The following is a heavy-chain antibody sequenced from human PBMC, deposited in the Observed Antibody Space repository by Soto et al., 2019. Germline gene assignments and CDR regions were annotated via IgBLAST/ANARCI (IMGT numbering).Heavy chain of an antibody. D-gene: IGHD5-12*01. V-gene: IGHV4-59*01. CDR3: AGILDTIMPVGWLDP. J-gene: IGHJ5*02. Sequence: SETLSLTCTVSGGSISSYYWSWIRQPPGKGLEWIGYIYYSGSTNYNPSLKSRVTISVDTSKNQFSLKLSSVTAADTAVYYCAGILDTIMPVGWLDPWGQGTLVTVYS. CDR1: GGSISSYY. CDR2: IYYSGST.